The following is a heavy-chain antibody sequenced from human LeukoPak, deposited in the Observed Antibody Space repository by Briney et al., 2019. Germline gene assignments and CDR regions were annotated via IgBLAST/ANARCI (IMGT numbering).Heavy chain of an antibody. CDR2: INPDNGGT. J-gene: IGHJ4*02. D-gene: IGHD3-22*01. Sequence: ASVKVSCKASGYTFTGYYMHWVRQAPGQGLEWMGWINPDNGGTNYAQKFQGRVTMTRDTSISTAYMELSRLKSDDTAVYYCARDSCRPDSSGYRFDYWGQGTLVTVSS. CDR1: GYTFTGYY. V-gene: IGHV1-2*02. CDR3: ARDSCRPDSSGYRFDY.